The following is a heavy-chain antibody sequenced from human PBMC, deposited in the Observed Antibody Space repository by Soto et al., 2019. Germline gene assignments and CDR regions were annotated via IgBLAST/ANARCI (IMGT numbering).Heavy chain of an antibody. D-gene: IGHD5-18*01. Sequence: QVQLQESGPGLVKPSQTLSLTCTVSGGSISSGGYYWSWIRPHPGKDLEWIRYIYYSGSTYYNPSLKSRVTISVDTSKNQFSLKLSSVTAADTAVYYCARRGYSYGYWFDPWGQGTLVTVSS. J-gene: IGHJ5*02. CDR2: IYYSGST. V-gene: IGHV4-31*03. CDR3: ARRGYSYGYWFDP. CDR1: GGSISSGGYY.